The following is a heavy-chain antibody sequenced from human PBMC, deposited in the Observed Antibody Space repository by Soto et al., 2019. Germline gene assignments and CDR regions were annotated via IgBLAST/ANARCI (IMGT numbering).Heavy chain of an antibody. Sequence: QVQLVESGGGVVQPGRSLRLSCAASGFTFSSYGMHWVRQAPGKGLEWVAVISYDGSNKYYADSVKGRFTISRDNSKNTLYLQMNSLRAEDTAVYYCATQATTFIVATIPPGYWGQGTLVTVSS. V-gene: IGHV3-30*03. D-gene: IGHD5-12*01. CDR2: ISYDGSNK. CDR1: GFTFSSYG. J-gene: IGHJ4*02. CDR3: ATQATTFIVATIPPGY.